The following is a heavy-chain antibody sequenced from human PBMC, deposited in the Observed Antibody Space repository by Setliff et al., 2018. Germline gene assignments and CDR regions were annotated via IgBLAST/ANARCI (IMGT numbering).Heavy chain of an antibody. CDR2: FRPSGRT. D-gene: IGHD3-22*01. CDR1: GSAISSGHY. Sequence: PSETLSLTCAVSGSAISSGHYWGWIRQPPGKGGLEWIGSFRPSGRTYYNPSLKSRVAITIVASKKQFSLELSSVTAADTAVYYCARLKYYNSGTYWGNWDYYSNMDVWGKGTTVTVSS. CDR3: ARLKYYNSGTYWGNWDYYSNMDV. J-gene: IGHJ6*03. V-gene: IGHV4-38-2*01.